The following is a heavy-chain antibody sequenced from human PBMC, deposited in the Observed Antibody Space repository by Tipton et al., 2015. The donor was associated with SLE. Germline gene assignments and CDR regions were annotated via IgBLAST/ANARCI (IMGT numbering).Heavy chain of an antibody. J-gene: IGHJ2*01. Sequence: TLSLTCTVSGTSIISGSDYWTWIRQPAGKGLEGIGRISSNGFTNYNQFLKSRVTISVDTSKNQISLKLSSVTAADTAVYFCARRAAWWYFDLWGRGTLVTVSS. CDR3: ARRAAWWYFDL. CDR2: ISSNGFT. D-gene: IGHD6-25*01. CDR1: GTSIISGSDY. V-gene: IGHV4-61*02.